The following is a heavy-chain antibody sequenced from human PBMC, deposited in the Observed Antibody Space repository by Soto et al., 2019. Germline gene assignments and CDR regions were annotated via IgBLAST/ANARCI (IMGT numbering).Heavy chain of an antibody. J-gene: IGHJ6*02. CDR2: IYSGGST. D-gene: IGHD3-22*01. V-gene: IGHV3-66*01. CDR3: ASAQPSSYYDSSGFSLDV. CDR1: GFTVSSNY. Sequence: GGSLRLSCAASGFTVSSNYMSWVRQAPGKGLEWVSVIYSGGSTYYADSVKGRFTISRDNSKNTLYLQMNSLRAEDTAVYYCASAQPSSYYDSSGFSLDVWGQGTTVTVSS.